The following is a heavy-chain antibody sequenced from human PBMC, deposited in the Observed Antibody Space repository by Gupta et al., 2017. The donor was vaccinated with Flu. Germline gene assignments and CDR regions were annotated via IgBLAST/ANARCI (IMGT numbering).Heavy chain of an antibody. V-gene: IGHV3-74*01. CDR3: STVLEK. J-gene: IGHJ4*02. D-gene: IGHD1-1*01. CDR1: GFTFTDYW. CDR2: MDSDGSGT. Sequence: EVQLVESGGGLVQPGGSLRLSCAASGFTFTDYWMHLVRQAPGNGPVWVARMDSDGSGTSYADSVKGRFTISRDNAKTTVYLQMNSLRAEDAALYYCSTVLEKWGQGALVTVSS.